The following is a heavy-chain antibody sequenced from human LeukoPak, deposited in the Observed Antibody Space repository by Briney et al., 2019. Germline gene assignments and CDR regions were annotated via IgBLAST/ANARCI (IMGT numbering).Heavy chain of an antibody. Sequence: GGSLRLSCAASGFTFSSYSMNWVRQAPGKGLEWVSSISSSSSYIYYADSVKGRFTISRDNSKNTLYLQMNSLRAEDTAVYYCAKAWPDTYYYDSSGYYYLDYWGQGTLVTVSS. V-gene: IGHV3-21*01. CDR1: GFTFSSYS. D-gene: IGHD3-22*01. CDR3: AKAWPDTYYYDSSGYYYLDY. CDR2: ISSSSSYI. J-gene: IGHJ4*02.